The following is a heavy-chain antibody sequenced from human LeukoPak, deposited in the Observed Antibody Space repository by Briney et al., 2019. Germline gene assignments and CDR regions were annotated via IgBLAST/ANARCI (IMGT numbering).Heavy chain of an antibody. Sequence: GGTLRLSCAASGFTFSSYGMSWVRQAPGKGLEWVSAISGSGGSTYYADSVKGRFTISRDNSKNTLNLQMNGLRAEDTAVYYCAKAGGASVVYNYDSWGQGTLVTVSS. J-gene: IGHJ4*02. CDR1: GFTFSSYG. CDR2: ISGSGGST. V-gene: IGHV3-23*01. CDR3: AKAGGASVVYNYDS. D-gene: IGHD2-8*02.